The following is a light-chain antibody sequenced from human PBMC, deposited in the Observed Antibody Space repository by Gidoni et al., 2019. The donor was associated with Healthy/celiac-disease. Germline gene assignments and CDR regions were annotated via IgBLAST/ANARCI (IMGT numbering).Light chain of an antibody. Sequence: EIVLTQSPATLSFSPGERATISCSASQSVNIYLDWYHQKPGQAPRLLIYDASNRATGIPARFSGGGSGTDFTLTISSLEPEDFAVYYCQQRSNWPITFGEGTRLEIK. V-gene: IGKV3-11*01. CDR1: QSVNIY. CDR3: QQRSNWPIT. J-gene: IGKJ5*01. CDR2: DAS.